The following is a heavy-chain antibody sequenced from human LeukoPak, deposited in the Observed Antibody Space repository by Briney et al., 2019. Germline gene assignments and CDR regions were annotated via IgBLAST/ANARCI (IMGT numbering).Heavy chain of an antibody. CDR1: GFTFSSYA. Sequence: PGGSLRLSCAASGFTFSSYAMNWVRQAPGKGLEWVSAISGSGGSTYYADSVKGRFTFSRDISKNTLYLQMNSLRGEDTAVYYCAKGPSGWFDSYFDYWGQGTLVTVSS. D-gene: IGHD6-19*01. J-gene: IGHJ4*02. CDR3: AKGPSGWFDSYFDY. CDR2: ISGSGGST. V-gene: IGHV3-23*01.